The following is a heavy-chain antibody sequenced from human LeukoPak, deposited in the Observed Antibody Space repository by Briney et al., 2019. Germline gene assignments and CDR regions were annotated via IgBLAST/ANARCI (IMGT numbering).Heavy chain of an antibody. J-gene: IGHJ6*02. Sequence: ASVKVSCKASGYTFTSYGISWVRQAPGQGLEWMGWISAYNDNTNYAQKLQGRVTMTTDTSTSTAYMELRSLRSDDTAVYYCARSYNWNYDHYYGMDVWGQGTTVTVSS. D-gene: IGHD1-20*01. V-gene: IGHV1-18*01. CDR2: ISAYNDNT. CDR3: ARSYNWNYDHYYGMDV. CDR1: GYTFTSYG.